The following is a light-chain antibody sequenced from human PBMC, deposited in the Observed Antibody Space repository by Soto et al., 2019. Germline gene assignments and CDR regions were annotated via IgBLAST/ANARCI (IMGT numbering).Light chain of an antibody. CDR3: QQYAASPFT. V-gene: IGKV3-20*01. J-gene: IGKJ5*01. CDR1: QSVGRDY. Sequence: EIVLTQSPGTLSLSPGERATLSCRASQSVGRDYLAWFQQKPGQAPRPLIYDASSRATGIPDRFSGSGSGTDFTLIISRLEPEDFAVYYCQQYAASPFTFGQGTRLAIK. CDR2: DAS.